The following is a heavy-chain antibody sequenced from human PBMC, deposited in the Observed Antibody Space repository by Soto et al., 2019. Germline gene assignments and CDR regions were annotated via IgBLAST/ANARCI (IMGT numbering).Heavy chain of an antibody. V-gene: IGHV1-18*01. CDR3: ARDRGAYGMDV. CDR1: GYTFTSYG. Sequence: QVQLVQSGAEVKKPGASVKVSCKASGYTFTSYGISWVRQAPGQGLEWMGWISAYNGNTNYAQKPPGRATITTGTSTSTPYMELRSLRSDDTAVYYCARDRGAYGMDVWGQGTPVTVSS. CDR2: ISAYNGNT. J-gene: IGHJ6*02.